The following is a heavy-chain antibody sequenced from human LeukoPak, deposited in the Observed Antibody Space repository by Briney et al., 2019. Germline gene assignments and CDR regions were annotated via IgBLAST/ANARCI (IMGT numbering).Heavy chain of an antibody. V-gene: IGHV4-4*02. CDR3: VKEWDYSNQPSYGMDD. Sequence: KSSGTLSLTCAVSGGSISSSNWWSWIRQPPGKGLEWIGYIYYSGTTNYNPSLKSRVAMSVDTSKNQFSLKLRSVTAADTAMYYCVKEWDYSNQPSYGMDDWGQGTTVTVSS. D-gene: IGHD4-11*01. CDR2: IYYSGTT. CDR1: GGSISSSNW. J-gene: IGHJ6*02.